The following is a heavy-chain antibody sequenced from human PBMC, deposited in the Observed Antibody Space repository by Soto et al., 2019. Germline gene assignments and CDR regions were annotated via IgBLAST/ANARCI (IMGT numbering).Heavy chain of an antibody. CDR2: INHSGST. J-gene: IGHJ5*02. V-gene: IGHV4-34*01. D-gene: IGHD6-13*01. CDR1: GGSFSGYY. Sequence: PSETLSLTCAVYGGSFSGYYWSWIRQPPGKGLEWIGEINHSGSTNYNPSLKSRVTISVDTSKNQFSLKLSSVTAADTAVYYCARGYRIAAGVSWFDPWGQGTLVTVSS. CDR3: ARGYRIAAGVSWFDP.